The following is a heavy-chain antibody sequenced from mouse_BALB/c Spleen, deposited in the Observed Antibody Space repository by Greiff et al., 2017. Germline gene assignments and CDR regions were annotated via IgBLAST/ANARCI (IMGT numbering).Heavy chain of an antibody. CDR3: ARDGYDVGRFAY. CDR1: GYAFTSYN. D-gene: IGHD2-2*01. J-gene: IGHJ3*01. CDR2: IDPYNGGT. V-gene: IGHV1S135*01. Sequence: EVKLQESGPELVKPGASVKVSCKASGYAFTSYNMYWVKQSHGKSLEWIGYIDPYNGGTSYNQKFKGKATLTVDKSSSTAYMHLNSLTSEDSAVYYCARDGYDVGRFAYWGQGTLVTVSA.